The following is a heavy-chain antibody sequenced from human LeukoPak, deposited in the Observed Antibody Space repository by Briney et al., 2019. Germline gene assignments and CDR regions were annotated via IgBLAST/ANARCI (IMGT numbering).Heavy chain of an antibody. CDR3: AKDPPGIGSGSYYNEH. D-gene: IGHD3-10*01. J-gene: IGHJ4*02. CDR2: ISGSGGST. V-gene: IGHV3-23*01. Sequence: GGSLRLSCAASGFTFSSYAMSWVRQAPGKGLEWVPAISGSGGSTYYADSVKGRFTISRDNSKNTLYLQMNSLRAEDTAVYYCAKDPPGIGSGSYYNEHWGQGTLVTVSS. CDR1: GFTFSSYA.